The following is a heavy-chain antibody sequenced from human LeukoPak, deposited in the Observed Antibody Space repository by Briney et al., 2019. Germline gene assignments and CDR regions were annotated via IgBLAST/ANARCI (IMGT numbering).Heavy chain of an antibody. CDR3: ARHAVVGVDP. Sequence: GASVKVSCKASGYTFTSYNINWVRQATGQGLEWMGWMNPNSGNTGYAQKFQGRVTLTRNTSISTAYMELSSLRSDDTAVYYCARHAVVGVDPWGRGTRVTVSS. V-gene: IGHV1-8*01. CDR2: MNPNSGNT. CDR1: GYTFTSYN. J-gene: IGHJ5*02. D-gene: IGHD6-19*01.